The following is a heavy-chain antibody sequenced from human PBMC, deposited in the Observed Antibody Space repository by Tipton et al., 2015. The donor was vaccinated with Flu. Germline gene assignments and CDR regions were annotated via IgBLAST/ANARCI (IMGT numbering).Heavy chain of an antibody. CDR1: GGSVSSGGYY. J-gene: IGHJ6*02. CDR2: IYTSGST. Sequence: TLSLTCTVSGGSVSSGGYYWSWIRQPAGKGLEWIGRIYTSGSTNYNPSRKSRVTISVDTSKNQLSLKLSSVTAAVTAVYYCARGGLGDITIFGVVRSAYYYYGMDVWGQGTTVTVSS. D-gene: IGHD3-3*01. V-gene: IGHV4-61*02. CDR3: ARGGLGDITIFGVVRSAYYYYGMDV.